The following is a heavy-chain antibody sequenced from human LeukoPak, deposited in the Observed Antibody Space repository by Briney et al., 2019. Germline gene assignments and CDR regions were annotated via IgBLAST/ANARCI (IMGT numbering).Heavy chain of an antibody. D-gene: IGHD1-1*01. CDR1: EFTFNRSW. CDR3: AIWTSGNY. CDR2: MDPSGSQK. V-gene: IGHV3-7*01. J-gene: IGHJ4*02. Sequence: PGGSLRLSCAASEFTFNRSWMNWVRQAPGKGPEWVANMDPSGSQKRYVDSVKGRFTISKDNPGASLYLDMHSLRAEDTAIYYCAIWTSGNYWGQGTLVTVSS.